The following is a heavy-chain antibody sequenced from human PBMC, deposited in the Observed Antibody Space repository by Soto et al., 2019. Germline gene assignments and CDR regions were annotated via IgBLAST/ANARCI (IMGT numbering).Heavy chain of an antibody. CDR1: GFTFSRYG. D-gene: IGHD4-4*01. CDR2: IWYDGSDK. Sequence: QVPLVESGGGVVQPGRSLTLSCAASGFTFSRYGMHWVRQAPGKGLEWVALIWYDGSDKYYADSVKGRFTISRDNSKSTLYLQMNSLRAEDTAVYYCARDFADYCNHWYYFDYWGQGTLVTVSS. CDR3: ARDFADYCNHWYYFDY. V-gene: IGHV3-33*01. J-gene: IGHJ4*02.